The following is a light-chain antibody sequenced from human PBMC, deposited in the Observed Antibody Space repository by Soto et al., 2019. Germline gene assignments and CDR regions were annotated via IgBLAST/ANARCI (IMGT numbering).Light chain of an antibody. V-gene: IGLV2-14*01. CDR3: HSYTSSSTYV. CDR2: EVT. J-gene: IGLJ1*01. CDR1: RSDIGGYDY. Sequence: QPVLTQPASVSGSPGQSITISCTGTRSDIGGYDYVSWYQHHPGKAPKLILYEVTNRPSGVSDRFSGSRSGNTASLTISGLQAEDGADYYCHSYTSSSTYVFGTGTKLTVL.